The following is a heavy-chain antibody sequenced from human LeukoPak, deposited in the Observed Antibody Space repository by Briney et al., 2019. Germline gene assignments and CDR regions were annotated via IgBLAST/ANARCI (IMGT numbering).Heavy chain of an antibody. V-gene: IGHV4-4*07. CDR1: GGSISSYY. J-gene: IGHJ4*02. CDR3: ARHGLASGYSYGFDYFDY. CDR2: IYTSGST. Sequence: SETLSLTCTVSGGSISSYYWSWIRQPAGKGLEWIGRIYTSGSTNYNPSLKSRVTMSVDTPKNQFSLKLSSVTAADTAVYYCARHGLASGYSYGFDYFDYWGQGTLVTVSS. D-gene: IGHD5-18*01.